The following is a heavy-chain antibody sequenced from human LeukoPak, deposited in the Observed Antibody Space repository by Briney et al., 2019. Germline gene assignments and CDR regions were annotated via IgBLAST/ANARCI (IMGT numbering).Heavy chain of an antibody. CDR1: GFTFSSYS. CDR2: ISSSSSYI. Sequence: GGSLRLSCAASGFTFSSYSMNWVRQAPGKGLEWVSSISSSSSYIYYADSVKGRFTISRDNAKNSLYLQMNSLRAEDTAVYYCARDQRKRYSSGWYWWGQGTLVTVSS. D-gene: IGHD6-19*01. J-gene: IGHJ4*02. CDR3: ARDQRKRYSSGWYW. V-gene: IGHV3-21*01.